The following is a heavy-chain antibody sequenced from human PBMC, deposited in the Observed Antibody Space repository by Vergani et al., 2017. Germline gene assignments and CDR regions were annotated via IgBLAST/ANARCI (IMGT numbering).Heavy chain of an antibody. CDR3: ARGEVVVVPAATSPHYSYYDYMDV. D-gene: IGHD2-2*01. J-gene: IGHJ6*03. V-gene: IGHV1-69*01. CDR2: IIPIFGTA. CDR1: GGTFSSYA. Sequence: QVQLVQSGAEVKKPGSSVKVSCKASGGTFSSYAISWVRQAPGQGLEWMGGIIPIFGTANYAQKFQGRVTITADESTSTAYMELSSLRSEDTAVYYCARGEVVVVPAATSPHYSYYDYMDVWGKGTTVTVSS.